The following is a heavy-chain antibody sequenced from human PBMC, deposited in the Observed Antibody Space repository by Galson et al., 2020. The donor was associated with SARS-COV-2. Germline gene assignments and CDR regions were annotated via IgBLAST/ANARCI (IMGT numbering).Heavy chain of an antibody. CDR3: ARVDCSGGSCYYYAFDI. J-gene: IGHJ3*02. D-gene: IGHD2-15*01. Sequence: SETLSLTCTVSGGSISSYYWTWIRQPPGKGLEWKGYIYYSGSTSYNPSLKSRVTISLDTSKNQFSLKLSSVTAADTAVYYCARVDCSGGSCYYYAFDIWGQGTMVTVSS. V-gene: IGHV4-59*13. CDR1: GGSISSYY. CDR2: IYYSGST.